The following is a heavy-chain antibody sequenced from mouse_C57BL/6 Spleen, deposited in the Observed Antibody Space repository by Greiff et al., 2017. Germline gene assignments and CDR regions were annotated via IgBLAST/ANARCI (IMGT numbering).Heavy chain of an antibody. CDR3: SSYEDYYAMDY. CDR1: GYTFTSYG. D-gene: IGHD1-1*01. J-gene: IGHJ4*01. CDR2: IYPRSGNT. Sequence: VQLQQSGAELARPGASVKLSCKASGYTFTSYGISWVKQRTGQGLEWIGEIYPRSGNTYYNEKFKGKATLTADKSSSTAYMELRSLTSENSAVYFCSSYEDYYAMDYWGQGTSVTVSS. V-gene: IGHV1-81*01.